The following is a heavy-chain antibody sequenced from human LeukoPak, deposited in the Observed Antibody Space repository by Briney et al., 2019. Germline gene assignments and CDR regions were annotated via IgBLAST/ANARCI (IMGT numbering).Heavy chain of an antibody. CDR3: AKGGRHGHSSYERGYFDF. D-gene: IGHD2-15*01. V-gene: IGHV3-30*02. CDR2: IQYSGSKK. Sequence: GGSLRLSCAASGFTFSNFDMHWVRQAPGKGLEWEAFIQYSGSKKYYVDSVEGRFTISRDNSKNTLYVQMNSLRTEDTAVYYCAKGGRHGHSSYERGYFDFWGQGTLVTVSS. CDR1: GFTFSNFD. J-gene: IGHJ4*02.